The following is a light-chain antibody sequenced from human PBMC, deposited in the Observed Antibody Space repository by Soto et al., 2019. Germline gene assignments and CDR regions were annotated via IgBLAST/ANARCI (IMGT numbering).Light chain of an antibody. V-gene: IGKV3-15*01. CDR2: GAS. J-gene: IGKJ1*01. Sequence: EMVMTQSPATLSVSPGERATLSCRASQSVSSNLAWYQQKPGQAPRLLIYGASTRATGIPARFSGSGSGTECTLTISSLQSEDFAVYYCQQYNNWPPWTCGQGTKVEIK. CDR1: QSVSSN. CDR3: QQYNNWPPWT.